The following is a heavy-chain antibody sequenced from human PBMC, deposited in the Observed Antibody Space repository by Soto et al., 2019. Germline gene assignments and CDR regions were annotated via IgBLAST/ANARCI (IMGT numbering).Heavy chain of an antibody. CDR1: GFTFSTYA. CDR2: ILYDGSNK. J-gene: IGHJ4*02. D-gene: IGHD1-26*01. V-gene: IGHV3-30-3*01. CDR3: AREGGGSYYPD. Sequence: QVQLVESGGGVVQPGRSLRLSCAASGFTFSTYAMHWVRQAPDKGLEWVAIILYDGSNKYYADSVKGRFTISRDNSKNTLYLQMNSLRADDTAVYYCAREGGGSYYPDWGQGTLVTVSS.